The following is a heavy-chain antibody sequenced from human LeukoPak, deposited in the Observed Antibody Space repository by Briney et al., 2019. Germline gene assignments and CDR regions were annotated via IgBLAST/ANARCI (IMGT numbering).Heavy chain of an antibody. V-gene: IGHV3-30-3*01. CDR3: ARDPKVGAYYYYGMDV. J-gene: IGHJ6*02. Sequence: SCKASGGTFSSYAMHWVRQAPGKGLEWVAVISYDGSNKYYADSVKGRFTISRDNSKNTLYLQMNSLRAEDTAVYYCARDPKVGAYYYYGMDVWGQGTTVTVSS. CDR2: ISYDGSNK. CDR1: GGTFSSYA. D-gene: IGHD1-26*01.